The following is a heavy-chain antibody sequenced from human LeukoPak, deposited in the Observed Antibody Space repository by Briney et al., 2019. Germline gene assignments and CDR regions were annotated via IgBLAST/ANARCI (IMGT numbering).Heavy chain of an antibody. J-gene: IGHJ3*02. CDR2: ISAYNGNT. V-gene: IGHV1-18*01. CDR3: AKSNGYGLVDI. CDR1: GYTFTSYG. Sequence: EASVKVSCKASGYTFTSYGISWVRQAPGQGLEWMGWISAYNGNTNYAQKLQGRVTMTTDTSTSTAYLELRSLRSDDTAVYYCAKSNGYGLVDIWGQGTMVTVSS. D-gene: IGHD3-10*01.